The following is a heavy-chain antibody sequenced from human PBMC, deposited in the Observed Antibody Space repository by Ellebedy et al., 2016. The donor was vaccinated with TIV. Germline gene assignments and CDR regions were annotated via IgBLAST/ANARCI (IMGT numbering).Heavy chain of an antibody. CDR3: ARDSDFWRGYYSAPDAFDI. J-gene: IGHJ3*02. CDR1: GFHFSEYS. CDR2: ISSRSNPI. Sequence: GESLKISXAASGFHFSEYSMNWVRQAPGKGLEWVPYISSRSNPIHYADSVKGRFTISRDNAKNSLYLQMNSLRDGDTAVYYCARDSDFWRGYYSAPDAFDIWGQGTMVTVSS. D-gene: IGHD3-3*01. V-gene: IGHV3-48*02.